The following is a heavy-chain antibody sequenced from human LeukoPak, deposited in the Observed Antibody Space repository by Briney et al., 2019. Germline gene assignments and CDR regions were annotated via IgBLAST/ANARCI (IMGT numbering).Heavy chain of an antibody. CDR2: ISGSGGST. Sequence: GGSLRLSCATSGFTFTNYAMNWVRQAPGKGLEWVSVISGSGGSTYYADSVKGRFTISRDNSKNTLYLQMNSLRAEDTAVYYCAKGGIVVVVAAYYPFDYWGPGTLVTVSS. CDR3: AKGGIVVVVAAYYPFDY. CDR1: GFTFTNYA. D-gene: IGHD2-15*01. J-gene: IGHJ4*02. V-gene: IGHV3-23*01.